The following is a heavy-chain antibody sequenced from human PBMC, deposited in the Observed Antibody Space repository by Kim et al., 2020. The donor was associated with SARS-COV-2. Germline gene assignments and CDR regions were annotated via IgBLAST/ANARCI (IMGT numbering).Heavy chain of an antibody. CDR3: ATTFSFSNSWYYFDY. J-gene: IGHJ4*02. V-gene: IGHV1-18*04. Sequence: AAVKVSCKVSGYTSSNYGISWVRQAPGQGLEGMGWINNLSLHTNSVDKFQDRVTMTTVPSTNTVSMELRSLTSDDTAVYYCATTFSFSNSWYYFDYWGQGPPVTGSS. D-gene: IGHD6-13*01. CDR1: GYTSSNYG. CDR2: INNLSLHT.